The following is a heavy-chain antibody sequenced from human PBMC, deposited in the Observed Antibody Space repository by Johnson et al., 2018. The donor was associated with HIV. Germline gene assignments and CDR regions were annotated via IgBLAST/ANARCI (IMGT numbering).Heavy chain of an antibody. J-gene: IGHJ3*02. V-gene: IGHV3-30*04. CDR2: ISYDGSNK. CDR1: GFTFSSYT. Sequence: QVQLVESGGGVVQPGRSLRLSCAASGFTFSSYTMHWVRQAPGKGLEWVALISYDGSNKYYADSVKGRFTISRDNSKNTLYLQMNSLRAEDTAVYYCARYCSGGSCYSADAFDIWGQGTMVTVSS. D-gene: IGHD2-15*01. CDR3: ARYCSGGSCYSADAFDI.